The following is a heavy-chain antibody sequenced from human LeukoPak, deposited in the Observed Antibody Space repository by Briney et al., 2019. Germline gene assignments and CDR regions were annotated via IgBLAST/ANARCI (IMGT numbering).Heavy chain of an antibody. CDR3: AKGLRHSGYAPVDY. D-gene: IGHD5-12*01. V-gene: IGHV3-30*18. CDR2: ISYDGSNK. J-gene: IGHJ4*02. CDR1: GFTFSSYG. Sequence: GGSLRLSCAASGFTFSSYGMHWVRQAPGKGLEWVAVISYDGSNKYYADSVKGRFTISRDNSKNTLYLQMNSLRAEDTAVYYCAKGLRHSGYAPVDYWGQGTLVTVSS.